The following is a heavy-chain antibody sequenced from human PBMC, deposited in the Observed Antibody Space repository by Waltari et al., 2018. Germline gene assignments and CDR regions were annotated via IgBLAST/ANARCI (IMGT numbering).Heavy chain of an antibody. J-gene: IGHJ4*02. V-gene: IGHV3-21*01. CDR1: GXTXXXYS. CDR3: AXDXPPLLVVQ. D-gene: IGHD3-10*01. Sequence: EVQLVESGGGLXXXGGSLRLSCAASGXTXXXYSMNWVRQAPGKGLEWVSSISSSSSYIYYADSVKGRFTSSRDNAKNSLYLQXXSLRAEDTAVYYCAXDXPPLLVVQWGQGTLXXXSS. CDR2: ISSSSSYI.